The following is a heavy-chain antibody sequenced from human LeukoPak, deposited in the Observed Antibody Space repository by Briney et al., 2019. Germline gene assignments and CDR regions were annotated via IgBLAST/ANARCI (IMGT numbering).Heavy chain of an antibody. CDR3: ARGVNIAARGFDP. CDR1: GFTFSSYS. D-gene: IGHD6-6*01. V-gene: IGHV3-21*01. Sequence: GGSLRLSCAASGFTFSSYSMNWVRQAPGKGLEWVSSISSSSSYIYYADSVKGRFTISRDNAKNSLYLQMNSLRAEDTAVYYCARGVNIAARGFDPWGQGTLVTVSS. CDR2: ISSSSSYI. J-gene: IGHJ5*02.